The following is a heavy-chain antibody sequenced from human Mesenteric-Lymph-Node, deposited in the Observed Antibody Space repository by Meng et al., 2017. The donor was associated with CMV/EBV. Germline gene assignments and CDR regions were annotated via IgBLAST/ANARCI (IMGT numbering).Heavy chain of an antibody. V-gene: IGHV4-34*01. CDR2: INHSGST. D-gene: IGHD3-3*01. CDR3: ARGRKTYDFWSGYPPIHGLDV. CDR1: GGSISSGYY. Sequence: SETLSLTCAVSGGSISSGYYWTWIRQPPGKGLEWIGEINHSGSTNYNPSLKSRVTISVDTSKNQFSLKLRSVTAADTAVYYCARGRKTYDFWSGYPPIHGLDVWGQGTTVTVSS. J-gene: IGHJ6*02.